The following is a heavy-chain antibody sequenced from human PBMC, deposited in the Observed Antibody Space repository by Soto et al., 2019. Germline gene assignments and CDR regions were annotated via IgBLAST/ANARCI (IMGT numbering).Heavy chain of an antibody. J-gene: IGHJ4*02. CDR1: GYTFTSYG. D-gene: IGHD2-2*01. CDR3: AREDPPSLH. V-gene: IGHV1-18*01. CDR2: IIDDNGNT. Sequence: QVQLVQSGAEVKKPGASVKVSCKASGYTFTSYGISWVRQAPGQGREWMGWIIDDNGNTNYAQKHQRRVTMTTDTPTSTAYMELRSLKSDDTAVYYCAREDPPSLHWGQGTLVTVSS.